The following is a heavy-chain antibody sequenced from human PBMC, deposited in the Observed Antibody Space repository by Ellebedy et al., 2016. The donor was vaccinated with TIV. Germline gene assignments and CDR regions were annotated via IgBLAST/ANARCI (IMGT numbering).Heavy chain of an antibody. V-gene: IGHV3-11*01. CDR3: ARGPVRSDYDY. D-gene: IGHD6-6*01. CDR1: GFTFSDYY. CDR2: ISISGSAK. Sequence: GESLKISXAASGFTFSDYYMNWIRQAPGKGLEWLSYISISGSAKYYGGSVEGRFTISRDNAKNSLYLQMDSLRADDTAVYYCARGPVRSDYDYWGQGTLVTVSS. J-gene: IGHJ4*02.